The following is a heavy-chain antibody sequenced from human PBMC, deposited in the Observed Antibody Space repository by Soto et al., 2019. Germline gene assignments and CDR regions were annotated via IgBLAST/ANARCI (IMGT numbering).Heavy chain of an antibody. Sequence: SETLSLTCAVYGGSFSGYYWSWIRQPPGKGLEWIGEINHSGSTNYNPSLKSRVTISVDTSKNQFSLKLSSVTAADTAVYYCARGTGYYIDYRGQGTLVTVSS. J-gene: IGHJ4*02. CDR2: INHSGST. V-gene: IGHV4-34*01. CDR3: ARGTGYYIDY. CDR1: GGSFSGYY. D-gene: IGHD6-25*01.